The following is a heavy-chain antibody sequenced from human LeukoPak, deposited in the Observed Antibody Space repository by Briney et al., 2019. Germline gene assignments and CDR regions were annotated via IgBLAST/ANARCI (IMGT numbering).Heavy chain of an antibody. CDR3: ARDPRVTTVVGNYFDY. J-gene: IGHJ4*02. V-gene: IGHV1-2*02. D-gene: IGHD4-23*01. CDR2: INPNSGGT. Sequence: ASVKVSCKASGYTFTGYYMHWVRQAPGQGLEWMGWINPNSGGTNYAQKFQGRVTITADKSTSTAYMELSSLRSEDTAVYYCARDPRVTTVVGNYFDYWGQGTLVTVSS. CDR1: GYTFTGYY.